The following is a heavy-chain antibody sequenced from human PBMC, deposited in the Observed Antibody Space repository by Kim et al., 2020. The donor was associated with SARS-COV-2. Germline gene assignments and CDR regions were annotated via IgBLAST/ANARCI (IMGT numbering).Heavy chain of an antibody. J-gene: IGHJ3*02. CDR3: ATPRTPYDYVWGSYRPDAFDI. CDR1: GYTFTSYD. Sequence: ASVKVSCKASGYTFTSYDINWVRQATGQGLEWMGWMNPNSGNTGYAQKFQGRVTMTRNTSISTAYMELSSLRSEDTAVYYFATPRTPYDYVWGSYRPDAFDIWGQGTMVTVSS. CDR2: MNPNSGNT. D-gene: IGHD3-16*02. V-gene: IGHV1-8*01.